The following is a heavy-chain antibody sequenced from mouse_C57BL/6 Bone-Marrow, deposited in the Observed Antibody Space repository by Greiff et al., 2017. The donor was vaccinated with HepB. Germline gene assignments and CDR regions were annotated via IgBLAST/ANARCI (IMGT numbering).Heavy chain of an antibody. CDR1: GYTFTDYY. V-gene: IGHV1-26*01. D-gene: IGHD2-2*01. CDR3: ARIYYGYSYWYFDV. CDR2: INPNNGGT. Sequence: EVQLQQSGPELVKPGASVKISCKASGYTFTDYYMNWVKQSHGKSLEWIGDINPNNGGTSYNQKFKGKATLTVDKSSSTAYMELRSLTSEDSAVYYCARIYYGYSYWYFDVWGTGTTVTVSS. J-gene: IGHJ1*03.